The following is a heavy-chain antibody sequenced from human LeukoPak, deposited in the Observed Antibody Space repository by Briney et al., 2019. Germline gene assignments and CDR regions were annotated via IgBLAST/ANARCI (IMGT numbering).Heavy chain of an antibody. CDR1: GYTFTGYY. J-gene: IGHJ4*02. CDR2: INPNSGGT. D-gene: IGHD6-19*01. V-gene: IGHV1-2*06. CDR3: ARDLPSPGISVADDY. Sequence: ASVKVSCKASGYTFTGYYMHWVRQAPGQGLEWMGRINPNSGGTNYARKFQGRVTMTRDTSITTAYMELSSLTSDDTAVYYCARDLPSPGISVADDYWGQGTLVTVSS.